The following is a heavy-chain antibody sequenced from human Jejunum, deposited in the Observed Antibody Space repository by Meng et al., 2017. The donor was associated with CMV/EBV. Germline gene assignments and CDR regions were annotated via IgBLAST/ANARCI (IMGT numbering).Heavy chain of an antibody. V-gene: IGHV1-18*01. J-gene: IGHJ4*02. CDR1: GYTFTRYG. D-gene: IGHD3-22*01. CDR3: ARGVVTMIRYYFDY. CDR2: ISPYNGNT. Sequence: GYTFTRYGISWVRQAPGQGLEWMGWISPYNGNTHYVQKLQGRVTMTTDTSTSTAYMELRSLRSDDTAVYYCARGVVTMIRYYFDYWGQGTLVTVSS.